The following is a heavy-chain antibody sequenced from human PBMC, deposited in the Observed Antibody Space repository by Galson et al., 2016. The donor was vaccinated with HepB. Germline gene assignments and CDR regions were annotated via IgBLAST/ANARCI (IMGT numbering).Heavy chain of an antibody. CDR1: GLTFSSYT. CDR2: ISSSATTI. CDR3: GKDLLAGGMDV. D-gene: IGHD6-19*01. J-gene: IGHJ6*02. V-gene: IGHV3-21*06. Sequence: SLRLSCAASGLTFSSYTMNWVRQAPGKGLEWVSSISSSATTIYYADSVKGRFTISRDNAKNFLYLQMNSLRAEDTAVYYCGKDLLAGGMDVWGQGTTVTVSS.